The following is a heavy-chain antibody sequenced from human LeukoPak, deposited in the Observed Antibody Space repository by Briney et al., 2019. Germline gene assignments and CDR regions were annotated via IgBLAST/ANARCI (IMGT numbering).Heavy chain of an antibody. CDR2: FYPEDGET. V-gene: IGHV1-24*01. J-gene: IGHJ5*02. CDR3: ATEVLRYCSSTSCPWFDP. D-gene: IGHD2-2*01. CDR1: GYTLTELS. Sequence: ASVKVSCKVSGYTLTELSMHWVRQAPGKGLEWMGGFYPEDGETIYAQKFQGRVTTTEDTSTDTAYMELSSLRSEDTAVYYCATEVLRYCSSTSCPWFDPWGQGTLVTVSS.